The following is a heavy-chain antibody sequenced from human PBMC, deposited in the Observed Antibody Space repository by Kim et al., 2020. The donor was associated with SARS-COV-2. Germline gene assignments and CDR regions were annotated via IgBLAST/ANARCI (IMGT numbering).Heavy chain of an antibody. CDR3: ARDDYVCGSYRYGSYNWLDP. D-gene: IGHD3-16*02. Sequence: GGSLRLSCAASGFTFSSYDMNWVRQAPGKGLEWVSYISSSGSTIYYADSVKGRFTISRDNAKNSLYLQMNSLRAEDTAVYYCARDDYVCGSYRYGSYNWLDPWGQGTLVTVSS. V-gene: IGHV3-48*03. CDR1: GFTFSSYD. J-gene: IGHJ5*02. CDR2: ISSSGSTI.